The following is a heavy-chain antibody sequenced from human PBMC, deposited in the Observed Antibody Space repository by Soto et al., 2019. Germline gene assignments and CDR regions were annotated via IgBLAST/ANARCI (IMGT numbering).Heavy chain of an antibody. V-gene: IGHV3-9*01. J-gene: IGHJ4*02. Sequence: GGSLRLSCAVSGFTFDDNAMHWVRQAPEKGLEWVSGINWKSDIGYADSVKGRFTISRDNAENSLYLQMNSLRAEDTALYYCAIPQNRGGRTTFIYWGQGTQVTVSS. CDR2: INWKSDI. CDR3: AIPQNRGGRTTFIY. CDR1: GFTFDDNA. D-gene: IGHD3-16*01.